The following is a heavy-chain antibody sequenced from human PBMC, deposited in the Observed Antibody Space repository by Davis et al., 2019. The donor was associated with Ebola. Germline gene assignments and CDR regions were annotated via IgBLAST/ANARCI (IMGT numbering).Heavy chain of an antibody. J-gene: IGHJ4*02. CDR1: LGAFSRYT. CDR3: AREVGETKLDQ. Sequence: SSVQVSCKASLGAFSRYTISWVRQAPGQGLEWMGWVIPVFGTTNYAQKFQGRVTLTADESTSTAYMELTNLRSDDTAVYYCAREVGETKLDQWGQGTLVTVSS. CDR2: VIPVFGTT. D-gene: IGHD1-26*01. V-gene: IGHV1-69*13.